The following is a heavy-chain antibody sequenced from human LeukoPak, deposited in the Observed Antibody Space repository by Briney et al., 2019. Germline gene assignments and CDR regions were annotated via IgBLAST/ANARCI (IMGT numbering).Heavy chain of an antibody. D-gene: IGHD4-17*01. CDR2: IYYSGST. CDR1: GGSISSSSHY. Sequence: PSETLSLICSVSGGSISSSSHYWGWIRQPPGKGLEWIGSIYYSGSTYYNPSLKSRVTISVNTSKNQFSLKLSSVTAADTAVYYCASHYGDWMYWGQGTLVTVSS. V-gene: IGHV4-39*07. CDR3: ASHYGDWMY. J-gene: IGHJ4*02.